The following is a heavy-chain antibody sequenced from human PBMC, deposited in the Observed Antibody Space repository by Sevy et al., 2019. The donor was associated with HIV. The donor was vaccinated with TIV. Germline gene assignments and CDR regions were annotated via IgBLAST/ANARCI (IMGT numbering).Heavy chain of an antibody. J-gene: IGHJ6*03. V-gene: IGHV3-7*03. D-gene: IGHD3-10*01. CDR3: ARESGARFGESYYYYMDV. Sequence: GGSLRLSCAASGFTFSSYWMSWVRQAPGKGLEWVANIKQDGSEKYYVDSVKGRFTISRDNAKNSLYLQMNSLRAEDTSVYYCARESGARFGESYYYYMDVWGQGTTVAVSS. CDR1: GFTFSSYW. CDR2: IKQDGSEK.